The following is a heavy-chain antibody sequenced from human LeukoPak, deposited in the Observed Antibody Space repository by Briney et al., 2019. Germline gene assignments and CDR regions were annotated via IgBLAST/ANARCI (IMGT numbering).Heavy chain of an antibody. D-gene: IGHD1-26*01. CDR2: ISAYNGNT. Sequence: ASVKVSCKASGYTFTSYGISWVRQAPGQGLEWMGWISAYNGNTNYAQKLQGRVTMTKDTSTSTAYMELRSLRSDDTAVYYCARIVGAFGGGPDNWFDPWGQGTLVTVSS. J-gene: IGHJ5*02. CDR1: GYTFTSYG. V-gene: IGHV1-18*01. CDR3: ARIVGAFGGGPDNWFDP.